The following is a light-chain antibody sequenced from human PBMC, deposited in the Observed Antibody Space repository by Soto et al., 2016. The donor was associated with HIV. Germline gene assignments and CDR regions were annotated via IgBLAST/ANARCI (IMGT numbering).Light chain of an antibody. J-gene: IGLJ3*02. CDR1: NIGSKS. V-gene: IGLV3-21*03. Sequence: SYELTQPPSVSVAPGKTARITCGGNNIGSKSVHWYQQKPGQAPVLVVYDDSGRPSEIPERFSGSNSGNTATLTISKVEAGDEADHYCQVWDSSTDHGVFGGGTKLTAL. CDR2: DDS. CDR3: QVWDSSTDHGV.